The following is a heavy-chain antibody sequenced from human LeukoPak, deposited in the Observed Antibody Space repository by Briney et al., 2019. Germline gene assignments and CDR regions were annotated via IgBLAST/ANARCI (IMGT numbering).Heavy chain of an antibody. CDR1: GFTFSSYS. Sequence: GGSLRLSCAASGFTFSSYSMNWVRQAPGKGLEWVSSMSGSSSYIYYADSVKGRFTISRDNAKNSLYLQINSLRAEDTAVYYCARDIVATITPYYYYYGMDVWGQGTTVTVSS. CDR2: MSGSSSYI. J-gene: IGHJ6*02. CDR3: ARDIVATITPYYYYYGMDV. D-gene: IGHD5-12*01. V-gene: IGHV3-21*04.